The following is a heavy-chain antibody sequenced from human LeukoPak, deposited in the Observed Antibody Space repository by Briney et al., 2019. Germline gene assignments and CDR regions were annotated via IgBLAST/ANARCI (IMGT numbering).Heavy chain of an antibody. CDR1: GYTFTSYD. CDR3: AREALTYYYDSSGIDYFDY. CDR2: INPSGGST. Sequence: ASVKVSCKASGYTFTSYDINWVRQAPGQGLEWTGVINPSGGSTSYAQKFQGRVTMTRDTSTSTVYMELSSLRSEDTAVYYCAREALTYYYDSSGIDYFDYWGQGTLVTVSS. J-gene: IGHJ4*02. D-gene: IGHD3-22*01. V-gene: IGHV1-46*01.